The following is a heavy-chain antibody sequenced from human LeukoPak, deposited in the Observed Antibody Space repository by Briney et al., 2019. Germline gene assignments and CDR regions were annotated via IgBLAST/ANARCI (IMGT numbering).Heavy chain of an antibody. V-gene: IGHV4-61*01. CDR1: GYSISSGYY. Sequence: SETLSLTCTVSGYSISSGYYWGWIRQPPGKGLEWIGYIDSSGITNYNSSLNSRVTISLDTSQNQFSLKLNSVTAADTAVYYCATVASGWYPDYWGQGALVTVAS. J-gene: IGHJ4*02. CDR2: IDSSGIT. D-gene: IGHD6-19*01. CDR3: ATVASGWYPDY.